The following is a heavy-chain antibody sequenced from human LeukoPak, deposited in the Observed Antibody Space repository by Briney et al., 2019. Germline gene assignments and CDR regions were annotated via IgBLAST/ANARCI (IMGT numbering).Heavy chain of an antibody. Sequence: SESLSLTCSVSGASVNDYFWSWIRQAPGRGLEWLGQVYSGGAAEYSPPLKGRVTISLDASTNKVSLSLRSATPADTAVYFCAREIVLMMSDAASPYFMDVWGRGTTVTVAS. D-gene: IGHD3-16*01. J-gene: IGHJ6*03. V-gene: IGHV4-59*02. CDR2: VYSGGAA. CDR3: AREIVLMMSDAASPYFMDV. CDR1: GASVNDYF.